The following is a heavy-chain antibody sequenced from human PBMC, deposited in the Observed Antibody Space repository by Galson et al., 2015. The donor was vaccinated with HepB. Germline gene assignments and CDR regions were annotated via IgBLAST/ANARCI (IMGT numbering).Heavy chain of an antibody. CDR1: GFTFSSYD. CDR3: AKRSNNLNDRSLGY. CDR2: ISSSGDNT. Sequence: SLRLSCAASGFTFSSYDMTWVRQAPGKGLEWVSFISSSGDNTYYADSVKGRLTISRDNSKNTLHLQMNSLRAEDTAIYYCAKRSNNLNDRSLGYWGQGTLVTVSS. J-gene: IGHJ4*02. V-gene: IGHV3-23*01. D-gene: IGHD1-20*01.